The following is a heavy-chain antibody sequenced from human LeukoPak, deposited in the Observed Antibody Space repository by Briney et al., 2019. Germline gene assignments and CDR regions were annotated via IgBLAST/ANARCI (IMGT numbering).Heavy chain of an antibody. CDR1: GFTFSSYA. V-gene: IGHV3-30*04. J-gene: IGHJ4*02. Sequence: GGSLRLSCAASGFTFSSYAMHWVRQAPGKGLEWVAVISYDGSNKYYADSVKGRFTISRDNSKNTLYLQMNSLRAEDTAVYYCARASTWNYYFDYWGQGNLVTVSS. D-gene: IGHD1-7*01. CDR3: ARASTWNYYFDY. CDR2: ISYDGSNK.